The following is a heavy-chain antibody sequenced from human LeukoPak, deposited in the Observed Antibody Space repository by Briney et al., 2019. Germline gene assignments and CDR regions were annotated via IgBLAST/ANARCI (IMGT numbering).Heavy chain of an antibody. CDR3: ARGNRGDY. V-gene: IGHV3-48*02. CDR1: GFTFSSNN. D-gene: IGHD2/OR15-2a*01. Sequence: GLSLRLSCAASGFTFSSNNMNWVRQAPGKGLEWVSYISSSGSTIYFADSVKGRFTISRDKAKNSLYLQMNSLRDEDTAVYYCARGNRGDYWGQGTLVTVSS. CDR2: ISSSGSTI. J-gene: IGHJ4*02.